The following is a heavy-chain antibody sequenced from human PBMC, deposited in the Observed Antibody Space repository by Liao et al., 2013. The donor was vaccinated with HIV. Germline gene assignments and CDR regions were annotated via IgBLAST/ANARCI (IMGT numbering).Heavy chain of an antibody. CDR2: INQSGST. D-gene: IGHD1-26*01. V-gene: IGHV4-34*02. CDR1: GGSFSGYY. J-gene: IGHJ6*03. Sequence: QVQLQQWGAGLLKPSETLSLTCAVYGGSFSGYYWSWVRQPTGKGLEWIGEINQSGSTNYSPSLKSRVTISVDTSKNQFSLKLSSVTAADTAVYYCARRVEWELLPGYYYYYMDVWARDHGHRLL. CDR3: ARRVEWELLPGYYYYYMDV.